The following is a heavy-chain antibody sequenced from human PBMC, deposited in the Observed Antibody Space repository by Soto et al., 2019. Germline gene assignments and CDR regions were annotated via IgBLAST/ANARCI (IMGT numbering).Heavy chain of an antibody. Sequence: PGGSLRLSCAASGFTFSSYGMHWVRQAPGKGLEWVAVIWYDGSNKYYADSVKGRFTISRDNSKNTLYLQMNSLRAEDTAVYYCAKDQRVYGSGSQYFDYWGQGTLVTVSS. J-gene: IGHJ4*02. CDR3: AKDQRVYGSGSQYFDY. V-gene: IGHV3-30*02. CDR2: IWYDGSNK. D-gene: IGHD3-10*01. CDR1: GFTFSSYG.